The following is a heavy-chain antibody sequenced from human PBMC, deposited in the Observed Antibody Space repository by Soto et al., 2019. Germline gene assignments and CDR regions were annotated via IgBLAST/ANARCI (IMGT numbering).Heavy chain of an antibody. J-gene: IGHJ4*02. CDR3: ARDQQIAVAGPIVYYFDY. V-gene: IGHV3-30-3*01. CDR1: GFTFSSYA. Sequence: PGGSLRLSCAASGFTFSSYAMHWVRQAPGKGLEWVAVISYDGSNKYYADSVKGRFTISRDNSKNTLYLQMNSLRAEDTAVYYRARDQQIAVAGPIVYYFDYWGQGTLVTVSS. CDR2: ISYDGSNK. D-gene: IGHD6-19*01.